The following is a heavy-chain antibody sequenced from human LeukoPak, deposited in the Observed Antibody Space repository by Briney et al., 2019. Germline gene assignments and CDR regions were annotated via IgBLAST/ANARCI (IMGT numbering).Heavy chain of an antibody. V-gene: IGHV1-69*06. CDR3: ARDVVVVTGTRAFDI. CDR1: GGTFSSYA. J-gene: IGHJ3*02. D-gene: IGHD2-21*02. Sequence: ASVKVSCKASGGTFSSYAISWVRQAPGQGLEWMGGIIPIFGTANYAQKFQGRVTITADKSTSTAYMELSRLRSDDTAVYYCARDVVVVTGTRAFDIWGQGTMVTVSS. CDR2: IIPIFGTA.